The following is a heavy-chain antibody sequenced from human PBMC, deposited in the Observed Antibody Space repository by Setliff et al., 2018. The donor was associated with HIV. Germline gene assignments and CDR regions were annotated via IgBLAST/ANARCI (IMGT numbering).Heavy chain of an antibody. J-gene: IGHJ3*02. V-gene: IGHV4-39*01. Sequence: KPSETLSLTCTVSGGSISSSSYYWGWIRQPPGKGLEWIGSIYYSGSTYYNPSLKSRVTISVDTSKNQFSLKLSSVTAADTAVYYCARRYTTVTTLWAFDIWGQGTMVTVSS. D-gene: IGHD4-17*01. CDR2: IYYSGST. CDR1: GGSISSSSYY. CDR3: ARRYTTVTTLWAFDI.